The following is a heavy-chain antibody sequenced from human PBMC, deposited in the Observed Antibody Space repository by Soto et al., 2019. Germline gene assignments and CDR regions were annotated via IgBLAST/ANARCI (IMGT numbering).Heavy chain of an antibody. CDR1: GFTFSGQA. D-gene: IGHD2-15*01. CDR2: ISGSAYST. Sequence: VQLLESGGGLVKPGRSLRLSCAASGFTFSGQAMSWVRQAPGKGLEWVSTISGSAYSTYYADSVKGRFTISRDNSKNTLYLQMNSLRAEDTALYYCAKGKLGYCSGGSCYYNGLDVWGQGTTVTVSS. J-gene: IGHJ6*02. CDR3: AKGKLGYCSGGSCYYNGLDV. V-gene: IGHV3-23*01.